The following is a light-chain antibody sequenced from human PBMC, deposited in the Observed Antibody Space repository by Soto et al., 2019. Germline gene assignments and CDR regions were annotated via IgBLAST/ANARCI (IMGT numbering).Light chain of an antibody. CDR2: DVS. CDR1: SSDVGAYNY. Sequence: QPVLTQPASVSGSPGQSITISCTGTSSDVGAYNYVSWYQHHPGKAPKLMIYDVSNRPSGISNRFSGSKSGNTASLTISGLQAEDEADYYCSSYTISTTYVFGTGTKLTVL. J-gene: IGLJ1*01. CDR3: SSYTISTTYV. V-gene: IGLV2-14*03.